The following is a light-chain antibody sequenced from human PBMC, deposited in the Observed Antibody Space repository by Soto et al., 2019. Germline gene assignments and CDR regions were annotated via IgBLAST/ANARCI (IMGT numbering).Light chain of an antibody. V-gene: IGLV2-14*01. CDR3: SSFTGSSFTDV. CDR1: SSDLDGYNY. CDR2: DVT. J-gene: IGLJ1*01. Sequence: QSALTQPASVSGSPGQSIAISCTGTSSDLDGYNYVSWYQQHPDKAPKLIIYDVTNRPSGVSDRFSGSKSGNTASLTISGLQAEDEADYYCSSFTGSSFTDVYGSGTKVTVL.